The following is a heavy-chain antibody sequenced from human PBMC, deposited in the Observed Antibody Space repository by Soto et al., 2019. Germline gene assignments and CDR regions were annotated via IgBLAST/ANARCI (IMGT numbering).Heavy chain of an antibody. J-gene: IGHJ4*02. D-gene: IGHD1-26*01. CDR3: VREDGKVGTNSAFDY. CDR1: GFTFSNYW. Sequence: GGSLRLSCVGSGFTFSNYWMGWVRQLPGKGLEWLTNTKEDGSETAYVESVKGRFTVSRDNAFNSLYLQMDRLRAEDTALYYCVREDGKVGTNSAFDYWGLGALVTVSS. CDR2: TKEDGSET. V-gene: IGHV3-7*01.